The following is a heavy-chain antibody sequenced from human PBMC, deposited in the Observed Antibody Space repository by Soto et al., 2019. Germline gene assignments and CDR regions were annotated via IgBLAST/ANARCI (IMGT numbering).Heavy chain of an antibody. CDR3: ARDDIGSRIASAGTVSDF. D-gene: IGHD6-13*01. CDR1: GXTLSTYR. V-gene: IGHV3-30*02. Sequence: GSLRLPCAASGXTLSTYRRNWVRRAPGKGLEWGAFIWYDGSNKYYGDSVEGRFTMSRDNSKNTVYLQMNSLRAEDTAVYYCARDDIGSRIASAGTVSDFWGQGTLVPVSS. J-gene: IGHJ4*02. CDR2: IWYDGSNK.